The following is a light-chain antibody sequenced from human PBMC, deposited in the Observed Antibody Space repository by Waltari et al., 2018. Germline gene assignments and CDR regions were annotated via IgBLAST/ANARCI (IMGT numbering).Light chain of an antibody. V-gene: IGKV3-20*01. CDR1: QRVGSS. J-gene: IGKJ2*01. CDR3: QQYGSSPYT. Sequence: EIVLTQSPGTVPLSPGESATLSCRASQRVGSSFAWFQQKPGQAPRLLIYSASSRATGIPDRFSGSGSGTDFTLTITRLEPGDFAVYYCQQYGSSPYTFGQGTKLEIK. CDR2: SAS.